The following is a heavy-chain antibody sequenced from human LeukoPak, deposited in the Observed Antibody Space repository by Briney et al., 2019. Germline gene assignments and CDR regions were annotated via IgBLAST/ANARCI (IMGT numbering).Heavy chain of an antibody. J-gene: IGHJ4*02. Sequence: GGSLRLSCAASGFTFSSYSMNWVRQAPGKGLEWVSSISSSSSYIYYADSVKGRFTISRDNAKNSLYLQMNSLKTEDTAVYYCTRHDTAMVNYFDYWGQGTLVTVSS. V-gene: IGHV3-21*04. CDR2: ISSSSSYI. CDR1: GFTFSSYS. D-gene: IGHD5-18*01. CDR3: TRHDTAMVNYFDY.